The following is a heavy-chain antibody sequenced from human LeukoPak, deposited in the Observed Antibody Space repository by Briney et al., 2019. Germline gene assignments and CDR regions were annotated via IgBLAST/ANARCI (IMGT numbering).Heavy chain of an antibody. CDR1: GFRFDYYG. CDR2: ISSSGSTI. Sequence: GGSLRLSCVASGFRFDYYGMSWVRQAPGKGLEWVSYISSSGSTIYYADSVKGRFTISRDNAKNSLYLQMNSLRAEDTAVYYCAELGITMIGGVWGKGTTVTISS. D-gene: IGHD3-10*02. CDR3: AELGITMIGGV. J-gene: IGHJ6*04. V-gene: IGHV3-48*03.